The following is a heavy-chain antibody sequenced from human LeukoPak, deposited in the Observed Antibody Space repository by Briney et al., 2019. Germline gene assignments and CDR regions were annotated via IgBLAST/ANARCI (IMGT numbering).Heavy chain of an antibody. Sequence: PGGSLRLSCAASGFTFSSYEMNWVRQAPGKCLELVSYISSSGSTVYYADSLKGRFTISRDNAKNSLYLQMNSLRAEDTAVYYCASSTITFHSFDYWGQGTLVTVSS. D-gene: IGHD5/OR15-5a*01. CDR2: ISSSGSTV. J-gene: IGHJ4*02. CDR3: ASSTITFHSFDY. CDR1: GFTFSSYE. V-gene: IGHV3-48*03.